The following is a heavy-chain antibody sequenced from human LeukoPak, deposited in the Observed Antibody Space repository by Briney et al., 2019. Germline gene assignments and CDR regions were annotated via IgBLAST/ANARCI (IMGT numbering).Heavy chain of an antibody. CDR2: IYTSGST. J-gene: IGHJ6*03. CDR3: ARDSLYYYYYMDV. CDR1: GGSISSGSYY. Sequence: KSSETLSLTCTVSGGSISSGSYYWSWIWQPAGKGLEWIGRIYTSGSTNYNPSLKSRVTISVDTSKNQFSLKLSSVTAADTAVYYCARDSLYYYYYMDVWGKGTTVTVSS. V-gene: IGHV4-61*02.